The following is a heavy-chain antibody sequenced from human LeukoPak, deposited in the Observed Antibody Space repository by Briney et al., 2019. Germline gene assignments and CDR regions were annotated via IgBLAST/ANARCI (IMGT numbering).Heavy chain of an antibody. CDR1: GYTFTSYY. CDR3: ARARIGDYKPYYFDY. D-gene: IGHD4-17*01. CDR2: INPSGGST. Sequence: ASVKVSCKASGYTFTSYYMHWVRQAPGQGLEWMGIINPSGGSTSYAQKFQGRVTMTRDMSTSTAYMELSSLRSEDTAVYYCARARIGDYKPYYFDYWGQGTLVTVSS. V-gene: IGHV1-46*01. J-gene: IGHJ4*02.